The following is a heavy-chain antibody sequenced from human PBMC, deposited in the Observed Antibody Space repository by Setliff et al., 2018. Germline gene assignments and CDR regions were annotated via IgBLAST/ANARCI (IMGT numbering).Heavy chain of an antibody. D-gene: IGHD5-12*01. CDR3: ARDRWKMATIKPGPYDAFDI. CDR2: ISIDDDKT. CDR1: GYTFISYD. Sequence: ASVKVSCKASGYTFISYDISWVRQAPGQGLEWMGWISIDDDKTKYAQKFQGRVTMTADTSTSTAYMELRSLRSDDTAVYYCARDRWKMATIKPGPYDAFDIWGQGTMVTVSS. J-gene: IGHJ3*02. V-gene: IGHV1-18*01.